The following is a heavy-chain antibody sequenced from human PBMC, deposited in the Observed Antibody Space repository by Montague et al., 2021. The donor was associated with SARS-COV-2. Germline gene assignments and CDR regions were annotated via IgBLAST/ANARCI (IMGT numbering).Heavy chain of an antibody. CDR1: GFTFSSYA. CDR2: ISISDGNT. D-gene: IGHD6-13*01. J-gene: IGHJ3*02. CDR3: AKDRQLVGDDAFDI. V-gene: IGHV3-23*01. Sequence: SLRLSLPASGFTFSSYAMSWVRQAPGKGLEWVSTISISDGNTYYADSVKGRFTISRDKSKNTLYLQMNSLRAEDTAVYYCAKDRQLVGDDAFDIWGQGTMVTVSS.